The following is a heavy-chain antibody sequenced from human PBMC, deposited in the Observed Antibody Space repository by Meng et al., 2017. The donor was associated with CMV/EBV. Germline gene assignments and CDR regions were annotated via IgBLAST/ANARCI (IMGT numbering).Heavy chain of an antibody. V-gene: IGHV4-39*07. Sequence: LALQGSGPVLGKPSATLSLTCTVAGGSISSSSYYWGWIRQPPGKGLEWIGSIYYSGSTYYNPSLKSRVTISVDTSKNQFSLKLSSVTAADTAVYYCASIVGAQDYWGQGTLVTVSS. CDR3: ASIVGAQDY. CDR2: IYYSGST. J-gene: IGHJ4*02. D-gene: IGHD1-26*01. CDR1: GGSISSSSYY.